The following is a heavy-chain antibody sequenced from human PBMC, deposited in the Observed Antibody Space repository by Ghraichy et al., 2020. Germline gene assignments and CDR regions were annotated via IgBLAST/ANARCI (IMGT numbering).Heavy chain of an antibody. CDR3: AKDTLGYCSGGSCTPIGPFDY. D-gene: IGHD2-15*01. V-gene: IGHV3-9*01. J-gene: IGHJ4*02. Sequence: GGSLRLSCAASGFTFDDYAMHWVRQAPGKGLEWVSGISWNSGSIGYADSVKGRFTISRDNAKNSLYLQMNSLRAEDTALYYCAKDTLGYCSGGSCTPIGPFDYWGQGTLVTVSS. CDR2: ISWNSGSI. CDR1: GFTFDDYA.